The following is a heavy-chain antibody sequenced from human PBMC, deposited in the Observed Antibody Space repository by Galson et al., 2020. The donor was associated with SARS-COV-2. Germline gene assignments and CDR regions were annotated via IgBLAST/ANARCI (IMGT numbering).Heavy chain of an antibody. CDR1: GTSISGGSYS. CDR3: ARLHYGEYAPEAFDI. CDR2: ISHSGGT. Sequence: SETLSLTCAVSGTSISGGSYSWNWIRQPPGKGLEWIGYISHSGGTYYNPSLKSRVTISGDRSKNPFSLRLSSLTAADAAVYFCARLHYGEYAPEAFDIWGPGTRVTMAS. D-gene: IGHD4-17*01. J-gene: IGHJ3*02. V-gene: IGHV4-30-2*01.